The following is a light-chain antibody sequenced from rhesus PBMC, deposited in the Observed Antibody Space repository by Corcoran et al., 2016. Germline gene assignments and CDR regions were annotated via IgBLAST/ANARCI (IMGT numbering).Light chain of an antibody. CDR1: QSVSSS. Sequence: EIVMTQSPATLSLSPGERATLSCRASQSVSSSLAWYQQKPGQAPRLLIYGASSRATGIPDRFSGRGYGTEFTLTISSLEPEDFAVYYCQQYSNWPLTFGGGTKVEIK. CDR3: QQYSNWPLT. V-gene: IGKV3-42*03. J-gene: IGKJ4*01. CDR2: GAS.